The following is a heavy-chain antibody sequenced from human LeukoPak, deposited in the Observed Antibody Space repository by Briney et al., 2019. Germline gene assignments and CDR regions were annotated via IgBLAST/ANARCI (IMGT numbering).Heavy chain of an antibody. CDR2: INPNSGGT. CDR1: GYTFTGYY. Sequence: ASVKVSCKASGYTFTGYYMHWVRQATGQGLEWMGWINPNSGGTNYAQKFQGRVTMTRDTSISTAYMELSRLRSDDTAVYYCAKDQAYYGSGSDRNWFDPWGQGTLVTVSS. V-gene: IGHV1-2*02. D-gene: IGHD3-10*01. J-gene: IGHJ5*02. CDR3: AKDQAYYGSGSDRNWFDP.